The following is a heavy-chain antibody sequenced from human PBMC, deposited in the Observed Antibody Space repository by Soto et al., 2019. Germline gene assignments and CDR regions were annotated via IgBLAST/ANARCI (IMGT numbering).Heavy chain of an antibody. J-gene: IGHJ4*02. D-gene: IGHD4-17*01. Sequence: GSLRLSCAASGFTFSSYWMHWVRQAPGKGLVWVSRINSDGSSTSYADSVKGRFTISRDNAKNTLYLQMNSLRAEDTAVYYCARVGGYGDYAAVGYWGQGTLVTVSS. CDR1: GFTFSSYW. CDR2: INSDGSST. V-gene: IGHV3-74*01. CDR3: ARVGGYGDYAAVGY.